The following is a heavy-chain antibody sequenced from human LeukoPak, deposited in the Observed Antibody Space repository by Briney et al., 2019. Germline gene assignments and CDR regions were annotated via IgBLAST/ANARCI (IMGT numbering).Heavy chain of an antibody. Sequence: SVKVSCKASGGTFSNYAISWVRQAPGQGLEWMGGIIPIFGTANYAQKFQGRVTITTDESTSTAYMELSSLRPEDTAVYYCASKTTWPRHKYYFDYWSQGTLVTVSS. CDR3: ASKTTWPRHKYYFDY. CDR2: IIPIFGTA. J-gene: IGHJ4*02. CDR1: GGTFSNYA. D-gene: IGHD1-7*01. V-gene: IGHV1-69*05.